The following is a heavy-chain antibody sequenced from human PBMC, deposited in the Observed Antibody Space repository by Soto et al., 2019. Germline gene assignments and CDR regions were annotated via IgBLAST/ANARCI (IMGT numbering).Heavy chain of an antibody. V-gene: IGHV3-23*01. CDR3: AKVIGGSESYWGGSHYYYALDV. CDR1: GFIFSDYA. Sequence: EVQLLESGGGLTQPGGSLRLSCAASGFIFSDYAMYWVRQAPGKGLEWVSVISGSDGTTYYADSVRGRFTMSRDNSRNTICLQMMGLRAEDTAVYYCAKVIGGSESYWGGSHYYYALDVWGQGTTVTVSS. D-gene: IGHD3-10*01. CDR2: ISGSDGTT. J-gene: IGHJ6*02.